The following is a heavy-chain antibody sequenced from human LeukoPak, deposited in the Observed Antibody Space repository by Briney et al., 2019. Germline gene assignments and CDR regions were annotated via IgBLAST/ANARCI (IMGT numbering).Heavy chain of an antibody. Sequence: ASVKVSCKVSGYTLTELSMHWVRQAPGKGLEWMGGFDPEDGETIYAQKFQGRVTMTEDTSTDTAYMELSSLRSEDTAVYYCATDPRTSIAVAGNDYWGQGTLVTVSS. CDR3: ATDPRTSIAVAGNDY. J-gene: IGHJ4*02. CDR1: GYTLTELS. CDR2: FDPEDGET. V-gene: IGHV1-24*01. D-gene: IGHD6-19*01.